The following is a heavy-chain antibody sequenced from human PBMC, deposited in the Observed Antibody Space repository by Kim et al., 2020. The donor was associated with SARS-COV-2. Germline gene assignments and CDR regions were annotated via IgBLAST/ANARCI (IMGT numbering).Heavy chain of an antibody. V-gene: IGHV4-4*02. Sequence: TNYNPPFDSRVTMSMDQSRNQFSLKLISATAADTAVYYCAREAATNTWFDPWGQGTLVIVSS. CDR3: AREAATNTWFDP. J-gene: IGHJ5*02. CDR2: T. D-gene: IGHD6-25*01.